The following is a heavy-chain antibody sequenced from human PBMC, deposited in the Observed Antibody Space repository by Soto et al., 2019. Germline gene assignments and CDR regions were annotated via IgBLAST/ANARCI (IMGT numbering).Heavy chain of an antibody. CDR3: ARPRSKSSSGFDL. D-gene: IGHD1-26*01. Sequence: EQLVESGGTLVQPGGSLRLSCVTSGFTFRNHWMHWVRQAPGLGLEGVSRLSNDGSFTTYADSVKGRFTISRDNAKNKVYLQMNSLRVEDTALYYCARPRSKSSSGFDLCGQGTMVTVSS. J-gene: IGHJ3*01. CDR1: GFTFRNHW. V-gene: IGHV3-74*03. CDR2: LSNDGSFT.